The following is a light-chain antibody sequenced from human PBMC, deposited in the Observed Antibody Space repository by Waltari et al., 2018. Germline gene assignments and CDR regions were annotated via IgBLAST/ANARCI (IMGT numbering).Light chain of an antibody. J-gene: IGKJ4*01. CDR3: QQRVNWPSLT. CDR1: QNIYNY. CDR2: DAS. Sequence: EIVLTQSPATLSLSAGERATLSCRASQNIYNYLAWYQQKPGQAPRLLIHDASIRATGTPARFSGSGSGTDFTLTISSLEPEDFAVYYCQQRVNWPSLTFGGGTRVEIK. V-gene: IGKV3-11*01.